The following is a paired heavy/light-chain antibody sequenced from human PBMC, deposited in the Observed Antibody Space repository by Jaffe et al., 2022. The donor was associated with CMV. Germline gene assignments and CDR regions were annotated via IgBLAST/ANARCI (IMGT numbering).Heavy chain of an antibody. J-gene: IGHJ4*02. D-gene: IGHD3-22*01. CDR2: ISYDGSNK. CDR1: GFTFSRYG. V-gene: IGHV3-30*03. Sequence: QVQLVESGGGVVQPGRSLRLSCAASGFTFSRYGMHWVRQAPGKGLEWVAAISYDGSNKYYVDSVKGRFTISRDISKNTLYLQMNSLRAEDTAIYYCVRPRDYYDTRGHYVYWGQGTLVTVSS. CDR3: VRPRDYYDTRGHYVY.
Light chain of an antibody. CDR1: QSLLDSDNGNTY. CDR3: MQRLEFPFT. Sequence: DIVMTQSPLSLPVTPGEPASISCRSSQSLLDSDNGNTYLDWYLQKPGQSPQLLIYTSSYRASGVPDRFSGSGSGTDFTLKISRVEAEDVGVYYCMQRLEFPFTFGPGTKVDIK. CDR2: TSS. J-gene: IGKJ3*01. V-gene: IGKV2-40*01.